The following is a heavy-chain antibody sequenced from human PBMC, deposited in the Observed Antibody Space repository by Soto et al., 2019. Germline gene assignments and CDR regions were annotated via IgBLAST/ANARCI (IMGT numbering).Heavy chain of an antibody. J-gene: IGHJ3*01. CDR3: AHDSFDGSRDYPHDSFHV. CDR1: GFSLSTSDVG. Sequence: SGPTLVTPTHTLTLTCTFSGFSLSTSDVGVGWIRQPPGKALDWLALIYWNDDQRYSPSLKSRLTITKATSKNQVVLTLTNMDRRRRAADDCAHDSFDGSRDYPHDSFHVWAQPTILAV. D-gene: IGHD3-22*01. CDR2: IYWNDDQ. V-gene: IGHV2-5*01.